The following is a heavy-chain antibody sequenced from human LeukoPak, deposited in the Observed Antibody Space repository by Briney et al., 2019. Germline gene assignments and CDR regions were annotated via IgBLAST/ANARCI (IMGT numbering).Heavy chain of an antibody. D-gene: IGHD4-23*01. J-gene: IGHJ4*02. CDR3: ARDQDDYGGNSPLGY. CDR1: GFTFSSYW. V-gene: IGHV3-74*01. Sequence: GGSLRLSCAASGFTFSSYWMHWVRQAPGKGLVWVSRINTDGSRTTYADSVKGRFTISRDNAKNTLYLQMNSLRAEDTAVYYCARDQDDYGGNSPLGYWGQGTLVTVSS. CDR2: INTDGSRT.